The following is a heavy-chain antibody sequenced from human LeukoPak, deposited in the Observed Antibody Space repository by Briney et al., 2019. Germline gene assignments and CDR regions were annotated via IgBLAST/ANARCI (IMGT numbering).Heavy chain of an antibody. Sequence: GGSLRLSCAASGFTFSNYAMSWVRQAPGKGLEWVSGISGSGSGTDYADSVKGRFTISRDNSKNTLYLQVGSLRAEDTAIYYCAKDGGYSSDWDWGQGTLVTVSS. CDR1: GFTFSNYA. D-gene: IGHD6-19*01. J-gene: IGHJ4*02. V-gene: IGHV3-23*01. CDR2: ISGSGSGT. CDR3: AKDGGYSSDWD.